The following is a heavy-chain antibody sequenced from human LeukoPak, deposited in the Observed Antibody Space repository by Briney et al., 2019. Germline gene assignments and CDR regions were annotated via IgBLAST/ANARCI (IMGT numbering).Heavy chain of an antibody. CDR1: GYSFTSYW. V-gene: IGHV5-51*01. CDR3: ARHQYVSNWYAFDP. CDR2: IHPGDSDT. D-gene: IGHD6-13*01. Sequence: GESLKISCKSSGYSFTSYWIGWVRQMPGKGLEWMGVIHPGDSDTRYSPSFQGQVTISADKSISTAYLQWSSLKASDTAMYYCARHQYVSNWYAFDPWGQGTVVTVSS. J-gene: IGHJ3*01.